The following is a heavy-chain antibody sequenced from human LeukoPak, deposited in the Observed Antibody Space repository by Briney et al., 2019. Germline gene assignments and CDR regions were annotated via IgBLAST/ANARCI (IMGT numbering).Heavy chain of an antibody. CDR2: IYTSGST. J-gene: IGHJ3*02. CDR1: GGSISSYY. CDR3: ARDGWSGSYYAAFDI. D-gene: IGHD1-26*01. V-gene: IGHV4-4*07. Sequence: PSETLSLTCTVSGGSISSYYWSWIRQPAGKGLEWIGRIYTSGSTNYNPSLKSRVTMSVDTSKNQFSLKLSSVTAADTAVYYCARDGWSGSYYAAFDIWGQGTMVTVSS.